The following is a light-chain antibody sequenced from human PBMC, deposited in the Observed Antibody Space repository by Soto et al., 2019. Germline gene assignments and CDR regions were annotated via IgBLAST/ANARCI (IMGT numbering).Light chain of an antibody. CDR3: QQSGRSWRT. J-gene: IGKJ1*01. CDR1: QSVSSSY. CDR2: GAS. Sequence: EIVLTQSPGTLSLSPGERATLSCRTSQSVSSSYLAWYQQKPGQAPRLLIYGASSRATGIPDRFSGSGSGTDFTLTISSLEPEDVAAYYCQQSGRSWRTFGQGTKVEIK. V-gene: IGKV3-20*01.